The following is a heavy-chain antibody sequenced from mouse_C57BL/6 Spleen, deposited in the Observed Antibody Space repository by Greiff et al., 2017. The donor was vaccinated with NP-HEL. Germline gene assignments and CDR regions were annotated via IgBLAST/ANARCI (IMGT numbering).Heavy chain of an antibody. V-gene: IGHV1-18*01. J-gene: IGHJ1*03. CDR2: INPNNGGT. CDR3: ARYYGSSYLYFDV. D-gene: IGHD1-1*01. Sequence: EVQLQQSGPELVKPGASVKIPCKASGYTFTDYNMDWVKQSHGKSLEWIGDINPNNGGTIYNQKFKGKATLTVDKSSSTAYMELRSLTSEDTAVYYGARYYGSSYLYFDVWGTGTTVTVSS. CDR1: GYTFTDYN.